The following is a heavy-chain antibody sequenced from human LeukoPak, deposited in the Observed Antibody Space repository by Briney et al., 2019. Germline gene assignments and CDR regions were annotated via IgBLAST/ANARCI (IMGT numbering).Heavy chain of an antibody. CDR2: IFYSGST. Sequence: PSETLSLTCTVSGGSISSSSHYWGWIRQPPGKGLEWTASIFYSGSTYYNPSLKSRVTISVDTSKNQFSLKLTSVTAADTAVYYCARHAEGMDVWGQGTTVTVSS. V-gene: IGHV4-39*01. CDR1: GGSISSSSHY. CDR3: ARHAEGMDV. D-gene: IGHD1-14*01. J-gene: IGHJ6*02.